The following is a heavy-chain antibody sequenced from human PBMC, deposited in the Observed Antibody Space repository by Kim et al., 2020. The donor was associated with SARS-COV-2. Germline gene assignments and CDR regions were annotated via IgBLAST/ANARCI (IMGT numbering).Heavy chain of an antibody. V-gene: IGHV3-74*03. Sequence: GGSLRLSCAASGFTFSRTWMYWVRQAPGKGLVWISRINTDGSSITYADSVKCRFTISRDNAKNTLHLQMNTLTDEDTAVYYCAKVGVDWYFDLWGRGTLVTVSS. CDR3: AKVGVDWYFDL. CDR2: INTDGSSI. J-gene: IGHJ2*01. D-gene: IGHD3-16*01. CDR1: GFTFSRTW.